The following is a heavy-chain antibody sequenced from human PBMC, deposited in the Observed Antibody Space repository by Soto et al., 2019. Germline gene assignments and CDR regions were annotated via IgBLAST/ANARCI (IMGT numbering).Heavy chain of an antibody. D-gene: IGHD3-10*01. V-gene: IGHV3-23*01. J-gene: IGHJ4*02. Sequence: GGSLRLSCAASGFTFSSYAMSWVRQAPGKGLEWVSAISGSGGSTYYADSVKGRFTISRDNSKNTLYLQMNSLRAEDTAVYYCAERHPRGRYYGSGSYKYWGQGTLVTVSS. CDR1: GFTFSSYA. CDR3: AERHPRGRYYGSGSYKY. CDR2: ISGSGGST.